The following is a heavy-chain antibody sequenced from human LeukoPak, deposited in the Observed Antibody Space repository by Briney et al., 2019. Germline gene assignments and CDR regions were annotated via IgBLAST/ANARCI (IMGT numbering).Heavy chain of an antibody. CDR2: IYYSGST. CDR3: ARLIAARPFSEFDP. CDR1: GGSISSSSYY. V-gene: IGHV4-39*01. D-gene: IGHD6-6*01. Sequence: PSETLSLTCTVSGGSISSSSYYWGWIRQPPGKGLEWIGSIYYSGSTYYNPSLKSRVTISVDTSKNQFSLKLSSVTAADTAVYYCARLIAARPFSEFDPWGQGTLVTVSS. J-gene: IGHJ5*02.